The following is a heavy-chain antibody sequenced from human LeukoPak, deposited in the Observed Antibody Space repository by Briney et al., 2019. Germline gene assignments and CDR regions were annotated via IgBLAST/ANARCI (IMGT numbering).Heavy chain of an antibody. Sequence: SETLSLTCTVSGGSISSYYWSWIRQPPGKGLEWIGYIYYSGSTNYNPSLKSRVTISVDTSKNQFSLKLSSVTAADTAVYYCARASRSSSPFDYWGQGTQVTVSS. J-gene: IGHJ4*02. V-gene: IGHV4-59*01. CDR3: ARASRSSSPFDY. D-gene: IGHD6-13*01. CDR1: GGSISSYY. CDR2: IYYSGST.